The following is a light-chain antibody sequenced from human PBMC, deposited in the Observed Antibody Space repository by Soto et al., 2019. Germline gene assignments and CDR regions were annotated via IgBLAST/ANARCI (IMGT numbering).Light chain of an antibody. CDR3: QQYGSSPRT. Sequence: EIVLTQSPGTLSLSPGERTTLSCRASQSVSSSSVAWYQQKPGQAPRLLIYGASSRATGIPDRFSGSGSGTDFTLTISRLESDDFAVYYGQQYGSSPRTFGQGTKVEIK. J-gene: IGKJ1*01. V-gene: IGKV3-20*01. CDR2: GAS. CDR1: QSVSSSS.